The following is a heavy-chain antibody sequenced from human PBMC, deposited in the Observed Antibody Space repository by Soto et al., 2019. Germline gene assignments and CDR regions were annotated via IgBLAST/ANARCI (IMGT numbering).Heavy chain of an antibody. V-gene: IGHV1-18*04. D-gene: IGHD3-16*01. CDR1: GSMFTTSG. CDR2: ISGSNGNT. J-gene: IGHJ4*02. CDR3: ARDLGTYRAPFYIDH. Sequence: VSVTFSFKASGSMFTTSGMSWVRQAPGQGLEWVAWISGSNGNTDYGKKFQGRVNVTTETSTSTVYLEVRSLRFDDTAVYYCARDLGTYRAPFYIDHWGPGTLVTV.